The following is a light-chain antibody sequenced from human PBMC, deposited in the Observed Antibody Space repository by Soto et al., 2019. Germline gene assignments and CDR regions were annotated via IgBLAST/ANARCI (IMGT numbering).Light chain of an antibody. Sequence: EIILTQSPDTLSLSPGERATLSCRASQTVSSNYLAWCQQRPGQAPRLLIYGASTRAAGIPDTFSGSGSGTDFTLTITRLEPEDSAVYFCQQYTGPPTTFGQGTRLEIK. CDR3: QQYTGPPTT. CDR2: GAS. J-gene: IGKJ5*01. V-gene: IGKV3-20*01. CDR1: QTVSSNY.